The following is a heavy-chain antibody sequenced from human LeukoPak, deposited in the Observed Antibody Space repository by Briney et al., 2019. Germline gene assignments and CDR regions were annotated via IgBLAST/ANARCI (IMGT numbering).Heavy chain of an antibody. CDR1: GFTFSSYS. J-gene: IGHJ6*03. CDR3: ARDYSSSDYYYYYMDV. Sequence: GGSLRLSCAASGFTFSSYSMNWVRQAPGKGLEWASSISSSSSYIYYADSVKGRFTISRDNAKNSLYLQMNSLRAEDTAVYYCARDYSSSDYYYYYMDVWGKGTTVTVSS. CDR2: ISSSSSYI. V-gene: IGHV3-21*01. D-gene: IGHD6-6*01.